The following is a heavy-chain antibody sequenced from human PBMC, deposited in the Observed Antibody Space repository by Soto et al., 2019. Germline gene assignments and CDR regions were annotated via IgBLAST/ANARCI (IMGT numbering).Heavy chain of an antibody. CDR3: AIVRSVAARQYFYGMDV. CDR1: GYTFTSYA. J-gene: IGHJ6*02. D-gene: IGHD6-6*01. CDR2: INAGNGNT. Sequence: ASVKVSCKASGYTFTSYAMHWVRQAPGQRLEWMGWINAGNGNTKYSQNFQGRVTITRDTSASTACMELSSLRSEDTAVYYCAIVRSVAARQYFYGMDVWGQVTTVTVSS. V-gene: IGHV1-3*01.